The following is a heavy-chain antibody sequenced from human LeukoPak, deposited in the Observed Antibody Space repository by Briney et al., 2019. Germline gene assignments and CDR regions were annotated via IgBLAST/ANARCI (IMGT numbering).Heavy chain of an antibody. Sequence: GGSLRLSCAASGFTFSNAWMSWVRQAPGKGLEWVSGINWNGGSTSYADSVKGRFTISRDTAKNSLYLQMNSLRAEDTALYYCARLKAAAGSNFDYWGQGTLVTVSS. J-gene: IGHJ4*02. CDR3: ARLKAAAGSNFDY. CDR2: INWNGGST. V-gene: IGHV3-20*04. CDR1: GFTFSNAW. D-gene: IGHD6-13*01.